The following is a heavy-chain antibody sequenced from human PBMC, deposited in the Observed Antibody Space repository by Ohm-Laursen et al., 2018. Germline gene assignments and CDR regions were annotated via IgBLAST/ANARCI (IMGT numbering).Heavy chain of an antibody. D-gene: IGHD6-13*01. V-gene: IGHV4-39*01. CDR1: GGSISSSSYY. CDR3: ATSNNWYYFDY. CDR2: MYYSGNT. Sequence: GTLSLTCTVSGGSISSSSYYWGWIRQPPGKGLEWIGGMYYSGNTYYNPSLKSRVTIAVDTSKNQFSLKLISVTAADTSVYYCATSNNWYYFDYWGQGTLVTVSS. J-gene: IGHJ4*02.